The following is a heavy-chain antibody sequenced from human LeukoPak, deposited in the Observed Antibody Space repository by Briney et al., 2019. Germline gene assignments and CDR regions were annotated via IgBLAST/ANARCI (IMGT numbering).Heavy chain of an antibody. Sequence: PGGSLRLSCAASGFSFSTYAMHWVRQASGKGLEWVAVISHDGNNRHYADSVKGRFTVSRDNSKNTLHLQMYSLRAEDTAVYYCARPYCSSSSCYDVYYYYYMDVWGKGTTVTV. CDR1: GFSFSTYA. J-gene: IGHJ6*03. V-gene: IGHV3-30*04. CDR3: ARPYCSSSSCYDVYYYYYMDV. CDR2: ISHDGNNR. D-gene: IGHD2-2*01.